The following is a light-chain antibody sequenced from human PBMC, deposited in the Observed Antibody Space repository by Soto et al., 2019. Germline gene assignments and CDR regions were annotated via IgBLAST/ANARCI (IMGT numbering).Light chain of an antibody. CDR1: QSVLHSSNSRNY. V-gene: IGKV4-1*01. CDR2: WAS. J-gene: IGKJ1*01. Sequence: DIVLTQSPDSLAVSLGERATINCKSSQSVLHSSNSRNYLAWYQKKPGQPPKLLIYWASTRESGVPDRFSGSGSGTDFTLTISSLQAEDVAVYYCQQYYSTPWTFGQGTRVEVK. CDR3: QQYYSTPWT.